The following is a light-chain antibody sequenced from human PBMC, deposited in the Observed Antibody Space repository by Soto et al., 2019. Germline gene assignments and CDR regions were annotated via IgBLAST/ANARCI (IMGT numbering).Light chain of an antibody. V-gene: IGKV3-15*01. J-gene: IGKJ1*01. Sequence: EIGRTQSPGTLSVSPGERATLYCRASQSVSSNLAWYQQKPGQAPRLLIYGASTRATGIPARFSGSGSGTEFTLTISSLQYEDFAVYYCQQYNTWPPCTFGQGTKGDIK. CDR1: QSVSSN. CDR3: QQYNTWPPCT. CDR2: GAS.